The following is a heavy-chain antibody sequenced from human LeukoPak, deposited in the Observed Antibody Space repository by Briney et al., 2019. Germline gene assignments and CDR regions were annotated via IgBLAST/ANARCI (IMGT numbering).Heavy chain of an antibody. Sequence: PGGSLRLSCAASGFTFTSSGFHWVRQAPGKGLEWVALIWYDGSNKYYADSVKGRFTISRDNSKNTVYLQMNSLRAEDTAVYYCARGVIVRGTSSYDAFDIWGQGTMVTVSS. CDR3: ARGVIVRGTSSYDAFDI. CDR1: GFTFTSSG. CDR2: IWYDGSNK. V-gene: IGHV3-33*01. D-gene: IGHD2/OR15-2a*01. J-gene: IGHJ3*02.